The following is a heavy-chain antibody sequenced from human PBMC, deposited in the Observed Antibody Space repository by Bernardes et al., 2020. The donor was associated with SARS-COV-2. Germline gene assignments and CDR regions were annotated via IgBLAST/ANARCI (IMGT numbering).Heavy chain of an antibody. CDR1: GFTFSDYY. V-gene: IGHV3-11*06. CDR3: ARAHGGAQAALFYYYYYGMDV. J-gene: IGHJ6*02. D-gene: IGHD2-21*01. CDR2: ISSSSSYT. Sequence: GGSLRLSCAASGFTFSDYYMSWIRQAPGKGLEWVSYISSSSSYTNYADSVKGRFTISRDNAKNSLYLQMNSLRAEDTAVYYCARAHGGAQAALFYYYYYGMDVWGQGTTVTVSS.